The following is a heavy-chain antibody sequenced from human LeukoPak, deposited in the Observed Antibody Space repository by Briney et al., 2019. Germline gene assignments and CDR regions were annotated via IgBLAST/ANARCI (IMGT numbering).Heavy chain of an antibody. CDR3: AKGSYYDSSGSFYFDY. CDR2: IWYDGSNE. CDR1: GFTFSSYG. J-gene: IGHJ4*02. D-gene: IGHD3-22*01. Sequence: GRSLRLSCAASGFTFSSYGMHWVRQAPGKGLEWVAVIWYDGSNEYYADSVKGRFTISRDNSKNTLYVQVNSLGTEDTAAYYCAKGSYYDSSGSFYFDYWGQGTLVTVSS. V-gene: IGHV3-33*06.